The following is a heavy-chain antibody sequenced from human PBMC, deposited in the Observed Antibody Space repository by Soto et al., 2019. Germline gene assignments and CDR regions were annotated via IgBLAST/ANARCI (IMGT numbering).Heavy chain of an antibody. V-gene: IGHV4-59*01. Sequence: TLSLTCTVSGGSISSYYWSWIRQPPGKGLEWIGYIYYSGSTNYNPSLKSRVTISVDTSKNQFSLKLSSVTAADTAVYYCARDHSGSYYAFDIWGQGTMVTVSS. CDR1: GGSISSYY. J-gene: IGHJ3*02. CDR2: IYYSGST. D-gene: IGHD1-26*01. CDR3: ARDHSGSYYAFDI.